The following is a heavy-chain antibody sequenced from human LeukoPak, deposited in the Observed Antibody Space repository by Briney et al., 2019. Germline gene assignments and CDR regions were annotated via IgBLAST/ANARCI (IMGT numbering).Heavy chain of an antibody. J-gene: IGHJ6*02. Sequence: GGSLRLSCAASGFTFSSYEMNWVRQAPGKGLEWVSYISSSGSTIYYADSVKGRFTISRDNAKNSLYLQMNSLRAEDTAGYYCARRDHSITMVRGVTYYYYNGMDVWGQGTTVTVSS. CDR1: GFTFSSYE. CDR2: ISSSGSTI. D-gene: IGHD3-10*01. V-gene: IGHV3-48*03. CDR3: ARRDHSITMVRGVTYYYYNGMDV.